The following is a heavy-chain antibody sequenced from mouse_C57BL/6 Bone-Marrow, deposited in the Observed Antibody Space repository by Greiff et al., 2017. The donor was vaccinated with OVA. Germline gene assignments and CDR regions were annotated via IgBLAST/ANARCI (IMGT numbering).Heavy chain of an antibody. V-gene: IGHV8-8*01. CDR1: GFSLSTFGMG. Sequence: QVTLQESGPGILQPSQTLSLTCSFSGFSLSTFGMGVGWIRQPSGKGLEWLAHIWWDDDKYYNPALKSRLTISKDTSKNQVFLKIANVDTADTATYYCARIDYDYDQAWFAYWGQGTLVTVSA. CDR2: IWWDDDK. J-gene: IGHJ3*01. CDR3: ARIDYDYDQAWFAY. D-gene: IGHD2-4*01.